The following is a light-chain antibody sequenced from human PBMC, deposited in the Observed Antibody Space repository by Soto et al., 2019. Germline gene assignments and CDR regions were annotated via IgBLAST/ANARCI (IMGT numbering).Light chain of an antibody. CDR1: QDISNF. J-gene: IGKJ2*01. V-gene: IGKV1-33*01. Sequence: DLQMTQSPSSLSASVGDRVTITCQASQDISNFLNWYQLKPGKAPKLLIYDASNLETGVPSRFSGSGSGTDFAFTISSLQPEDIAIYYCQQYDNLPYTFGQGTKLEIK. CDR3: QQYDNLPYT. CDR2: DAS.